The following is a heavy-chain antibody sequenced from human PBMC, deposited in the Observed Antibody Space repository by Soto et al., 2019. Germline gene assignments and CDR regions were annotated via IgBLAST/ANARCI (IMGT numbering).Heavy chain of an antibody. V-gene: IGHV6-1*01. Sequence: PSQTLSLTCAISGDSVSSNSAAWNWIRQSPSRGLEWLGRTFYRSKWYSDYAVSVKRRITINPDTSKNRFSLQLNSVTPEDTAVYYCARACRGNSCYWSLMDWFDPWRQGTLVTVSS. CDR1: GDSVSSNSAA. CDR2: TFYRSKWYS. D-gene: IGHD2-15*01. J-gene: IGHJ5*02. CDR3: ARACRGNSCYWSLMDWFDP.